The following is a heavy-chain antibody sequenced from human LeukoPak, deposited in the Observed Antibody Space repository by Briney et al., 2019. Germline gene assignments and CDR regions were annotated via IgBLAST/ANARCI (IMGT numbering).Heavy chain of an antibody. CDR3: ARRRLGASPFDY. J-gene: IGHJ4*02. CDR1: GGSISSYY. V-gene: IGHV4-59*08. CDR2: IYYSGST. Sequence: SETLSLTCTVSGGSISSYYWSWIRQPPGKGLEWIGYIYYSGSTNYNPSLKSRVTISVDTSKNQFSLRLTSVTAADTAVYYCARRRLGASPFDYWGQGTLVTVSS. D-gene: IGHD3-16*01.